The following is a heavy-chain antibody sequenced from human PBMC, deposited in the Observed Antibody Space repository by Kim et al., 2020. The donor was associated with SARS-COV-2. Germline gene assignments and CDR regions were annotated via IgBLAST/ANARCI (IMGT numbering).Heavy chain of an antibody. CDR3: ARGYCSGGSCWPDSYYYYCMDV. V-gene: IGHV4-4*02. J-gene: IGHJ6*02. CDR1: GGSISSSNW. CDR2: IYHSGST. D-gene: IGHD2-15*01. Sequence: SETLSLTCAVSGGSISSSNWWSWVRQPPGKGLEWIGEIYHSGSTNYNPSLKSRVTISVDKSKNQFSLKLSSVTAADTAVYYCARGYCSGGSCWPDSYYYYCMDVWGQGTTVTVSS.